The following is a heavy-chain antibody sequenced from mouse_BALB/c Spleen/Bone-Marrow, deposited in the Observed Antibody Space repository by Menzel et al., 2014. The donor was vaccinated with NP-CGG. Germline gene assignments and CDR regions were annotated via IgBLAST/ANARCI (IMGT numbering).Heavy chain of an antibody. CDR2: IWAGGST. CDR1: GFSLTSYG. D-gene: IGHD2-1*01. J-gene: IGHJ1*01. CDR3: ARDRRDYGKAWYFDV. V-gene: IGHV2-9*02. Sequence: VKLVESGPGLVAPSQRLSIPCTVSGFSLTSYGVHWVRQPPGKGLEWLGIIWAGGSTNYKSALMSRLSISKDNSKSQVFLKMNSLQTDDTAMYYCARDRRDYGKAWYFDVWGAGTTVTVSS.